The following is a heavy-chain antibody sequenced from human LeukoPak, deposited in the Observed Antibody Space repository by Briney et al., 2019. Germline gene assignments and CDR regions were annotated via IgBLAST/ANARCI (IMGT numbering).Heavy chain of an antibody. CDR1: GGSISSSSYY. D-gene: IGHD2-2*01. CDR2: IYSSGST. CDR3: ARHVNVVVPAAMSFSDWFDP. J-gene: IGHJ5*02. V-gene: IGHV4-39*01. Sequence: SETLSLTCTVSGGSISSSSYYWGWIRQPPGKGLEWIGSIYSSGSTYYNPSLKSRVTISVDTSKNQFSLKLSSVTAADTAVYYCARHVNVVVPAAMSFSDWFDPWGQGTLVTVSS.